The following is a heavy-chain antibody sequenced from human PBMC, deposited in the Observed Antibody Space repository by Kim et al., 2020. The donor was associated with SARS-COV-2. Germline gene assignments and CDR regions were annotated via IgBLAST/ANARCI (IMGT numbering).Heavy chain of an antibody. D-gene: IGHD2-2*03. CDR1: GGSISSSSYY. CDR2: IYYSGST. V-gene: IGHV4-39*07. J-gene: IGHJ3*02. CDR3: ASPVDIVVVPAAIGAFDI. Sequence: SESLSLTCTVSGGSISSSSYYWGWIRQPPGKGLEWIGSIYYSGSTYYNPSLKSRVTISVDTSKNQFSLKLSSVTAADTAVYYCASPVDIVVVPAAIGAFDIWGQGTMVTVSS.